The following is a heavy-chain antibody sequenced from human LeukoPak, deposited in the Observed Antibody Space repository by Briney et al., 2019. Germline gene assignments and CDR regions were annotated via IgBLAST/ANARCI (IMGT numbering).Heavy chain of an antibody. CDR3: GRVVVAYARAEYFQY. CDR2: INHSGST. D-gene: IGHD3-22*01. CDR1: GGSFSGYY. J-gene: IGHJ1*01. Sequence: SETLSLTCAVYGGSFSGYYWSWIRQPPGKGLEWIGEINHSGSTNYNPSLKSRVTISVDTSKNQFSLKLSSVTAADTAVYHCGRVVVAYARAEYFQYLGQGTLVIVSS. V-gene: IGHV4-34*01.